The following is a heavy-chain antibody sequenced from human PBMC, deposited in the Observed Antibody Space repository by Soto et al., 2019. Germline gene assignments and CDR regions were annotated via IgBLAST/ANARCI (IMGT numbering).Heavy chain of an antibody. Sequence: GVLRLSWAASGFTCSSYGMRWVRQAPGKGLEWVAVISYDGSNKYYADSVKGRFTISRDNSKNTLYLQMNSLRAEDTAVYYCAKGRDDSKIAVAAHERDFDYWGQGTLVTVSS. V-gene: IGHV3-30*18. D-gene: IGHD6-19*01. CDR2: ISYDGSNK. J-gene: IGHJ4*02. CDR3: AKGRDDSKIAVAAHERDFDY. CDR1: GFTCSSYG.